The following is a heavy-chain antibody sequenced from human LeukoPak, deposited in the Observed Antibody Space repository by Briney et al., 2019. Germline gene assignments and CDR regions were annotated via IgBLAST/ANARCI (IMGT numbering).Heavy chain of an antibody. CDR1: GYRFTSYW. Sequence: GASLKISFKGSGYRFTSYWIGLVRQMPGKVLEWLVIIYPGACDTRYSPSFQGQVTISADKSISTAYLQWSSLKASDTAMYYCARKGRYCSSTNCPFDYWGQGTLVTVSS. J-gene: IGHJ4*02. CDR3: ARKGRYCSSTNCPFDY. CDR2: IYPGACDT. V-gene: IGHV5-51*01. D-gene: IGHD2-2*01.